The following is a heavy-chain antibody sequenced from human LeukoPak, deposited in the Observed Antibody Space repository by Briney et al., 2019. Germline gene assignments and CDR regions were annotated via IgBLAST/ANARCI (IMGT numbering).Heavy chain of an antibody. V-gene: IGHV3-23*01. CDR1: GFTFSSYA. J-gene: IGHJ4*02. CDR3: AKRDGGYDFIDY. D-gene: IGHD5-12*01. CDR2: TSGSGGST. Sequence: GGSLRLSCAASGFTFSSYAMSWVRQAPGKGLEWVSATSGSGGSTYYADSVKGRFTISRDNSKNTLYLQMNSLRAEDTAVYYCAKRDGGYDFIDYWGQGTLVTVSS.